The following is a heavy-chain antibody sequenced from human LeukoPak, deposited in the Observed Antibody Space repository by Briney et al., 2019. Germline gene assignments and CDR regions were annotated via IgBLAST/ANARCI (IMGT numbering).Heavy chain of an antibody. Sequence: GGSLRLSCAASGFTFSSYAMHWVRQAPGKGLEWVAVISYDGSNKYYADSVKGRFTISRDNSKNTLYLQMNSLRAEDTAVYYCARRTPELRALEYWGQGTLVTVSS. CDR3: ARRTPELRALEY. J-gene: IGHJ4*02. D-gene: IGHD1-26*01. CDR2: ISYDGSNK. V-gene: IGHV3-30-3*01. CDR1: GFTFSSYA.